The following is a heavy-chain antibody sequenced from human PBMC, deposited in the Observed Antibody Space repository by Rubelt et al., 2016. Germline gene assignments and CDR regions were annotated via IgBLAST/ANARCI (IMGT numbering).Heavy chain of an antibody. Sequence: QLQLQESGPGLVKPSETLSLTCTVSGGSISSSSYYWGWIRQPPGKGLEWLGSIYYSGSTYYNPSLSGRVTISVDTSKNQFSLKLSSVTAADTAVYYCARHRDYYDSSGYWDYWGQGTLVTVSS. J-gene: IGHJ4*02. CDR1: GGSISSSSYY. D-gene: IGHD3-22*01. CDR3: ARHRDYYDSSGYWDY. V-gene: IGHV4-39*01. CDR2: IYYSGST.